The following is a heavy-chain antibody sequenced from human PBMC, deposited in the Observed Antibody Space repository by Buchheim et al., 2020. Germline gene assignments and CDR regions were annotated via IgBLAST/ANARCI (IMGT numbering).Heavy chain of an antibody. D-gene: IGHD3-10*01. V-gene: IGHV4-34*01. J-gene: IGHJ5*02. CDR3: ARVVWGVVVRGRWFDP. CDR1: GGSFSGYY. CDR2: INHSGST. Sequence: QVQLQQWGAGLLKPSETLSLTCAVYGGSFSGYYWSWIRQPPGKGLEWIGEINHSGSTNYNPSLKSRVTISVDTSKNQFSLKLSSVTAADTAVYYCARVVWGVVVRGRWFDPWGQGTL.